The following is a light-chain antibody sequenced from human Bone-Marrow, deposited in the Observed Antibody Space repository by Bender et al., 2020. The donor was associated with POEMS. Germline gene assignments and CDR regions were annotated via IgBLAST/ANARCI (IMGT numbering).Light chain of an antibody. CDR2: QDT. CDR1: KLGDKY. V-gene: IGLV3-1*01. CDR3: QSADSGGTNVV. Sequence: SYELTQPPSVSVSPGQTASLTCSGDKLGDKYAFWYQQKPGQSPVMVIYQDTKRPSGIPERFSGSNSGNTATLTISGTQTLDEADYYCQSADSGGTNVVFGGGTKLTVL. J-gene: IGLJ2*01.